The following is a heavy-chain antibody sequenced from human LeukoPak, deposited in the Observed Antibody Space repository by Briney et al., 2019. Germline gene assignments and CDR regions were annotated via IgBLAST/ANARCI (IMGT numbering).Heavy chain of an antibody. D-gene: IGHD3-9*01. V-gene: IGHV1-69*06. CDR2: IIPIFGTA. J-gene: IGHJ5*01. CDR1: GGTFSSYA. CDR3: ARGGILTGYNDS. Sequence: SVKVSCKASGGTFSSYAISWVRQAPGQGLEWMGGIIPIFGTANYAQKFQGRVTITADKSTSTAYMELSSLRSEDTAVYYCARGGILTGYNDSWGQGTLVTVSS.